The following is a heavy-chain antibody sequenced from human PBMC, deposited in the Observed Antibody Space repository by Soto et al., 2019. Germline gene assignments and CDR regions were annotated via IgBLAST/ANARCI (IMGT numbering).Heavy chain of an antibody. CDR2: ISYDGSNK. Sequence: GGSLRLSCAASGFTFSSYGMHWVRQAPGKGLEWVAVISYDGSNKYYADSVKGRFTIPRDNSKNTLYLQMNSLRAEDTAVYYCAVGYCSSTSCYAPRLYYYGMDVWGQGTTVTVSS. J-gene: IGHJ6*02. CDR1: GFTFSSYG. CDR3: AVGYCSSTSCYAPRLYYYGMDV. V-gene: IGHV3-30*03. D-gene: IGHD2-2*01.